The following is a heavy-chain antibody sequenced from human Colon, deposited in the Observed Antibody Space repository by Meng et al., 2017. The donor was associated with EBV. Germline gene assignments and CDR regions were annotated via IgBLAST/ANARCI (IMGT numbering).Heavy chain of an antibody. J-gene: IGHJ4*02. CDR3: ARDGPLL. Sequence: QLQLQESGPGLVRPSATLSLPCSVSGDSISGSGDYWGWVRQPPGKGLEWIGNIYYTGSTYYNPSLKSRVTISVDTSKNQFSLKVTSMTAADTAVYYCARDGPLLWGPGTLVTVSS. V-gene: IGHV4-39*07. CDR1: GDSISGSGDY. CDR2: IYYTGST.